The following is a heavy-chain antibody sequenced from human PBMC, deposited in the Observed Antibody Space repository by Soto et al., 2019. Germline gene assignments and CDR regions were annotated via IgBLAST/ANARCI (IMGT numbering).Heavy chain of an antibody. CDR3: ARDHLYDSSGGHFDY. Sequence: PSETLSLTCAVSGGSISSGGYSWSWIRQPPGKGLEWIGYIYHSGSTYYNPSLKSRVTISVDRSKNQFSLKLSSVTAADTAVYYCARDHLYDSSGGHFDYWGQGTLVTVSS. D-gene: IGHD3-22*01. CDR1: GGSISSGGYS. V-gene: IGHV4-30-2*01. CDR2: IYHSGST. J-gene: IGHJ4*02.